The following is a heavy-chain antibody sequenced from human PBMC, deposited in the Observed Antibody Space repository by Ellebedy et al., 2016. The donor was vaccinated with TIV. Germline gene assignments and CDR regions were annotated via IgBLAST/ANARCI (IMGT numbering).Heavy chain of an antibody. J-gene: IGHJ4*02. CDR1: GGSISSADYF. CDR3: ARRDGYGYGFHY. Sequence: MPSETLSLTCTVSGGSISSADYFWSWIRQSPGKGLEWIGYIYYSGTTQYNPSLKGRVTISIDTSQSQFSLKLSSVTAADTAVYYCARRDGYGYGFHYWGQGTLVTVSS. D-gene: IGHD5-18*01. V-gene: IGHV4-30-4*01. CDR2: IYYSGTT.